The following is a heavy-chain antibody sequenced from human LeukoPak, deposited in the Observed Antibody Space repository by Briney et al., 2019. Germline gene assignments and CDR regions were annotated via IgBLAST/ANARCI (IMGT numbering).Heavy chain of an antibody. CDR2: INHSGST. J-gene: IGHJ4*02. D-gene: IGHD6-13*01. CDR1: GDSVSSSNYY. V-gene: IGHV4-39*07. Sequence: PSETLSLTCAVSGDSVSSSNYYWSWIRQPPGKGLEWIGEINHSGSTNYNPSLKSRVTISVDTSKNQFSLKLSSVTAADTAVYYCARGVAGYSSSWYSWGQGTLVTVSS. CDR3: ARGVAGYSSSWYS.